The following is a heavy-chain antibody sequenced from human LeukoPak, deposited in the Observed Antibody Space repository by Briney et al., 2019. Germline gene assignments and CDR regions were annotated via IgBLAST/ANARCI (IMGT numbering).Heavy chain of an antibody. CDR3: ARIPDVSGWPFDY. Sequence: PSETLSLTCTASDGSINSDFWTWIRHPPGKGLEWIGYIRYSGRTSYNPSLKSRVSISIDASKNLFSLKLRSVTTADTAIYYCARIPDVSGWPFDYWGQGTLVTVSS. CDR1: DGSINSDF. CDR2: IRYSGRT. V-gene: IGHV4-59*01. J-gene: IGHJ4*02. D-gene: IGHD6-19*01.